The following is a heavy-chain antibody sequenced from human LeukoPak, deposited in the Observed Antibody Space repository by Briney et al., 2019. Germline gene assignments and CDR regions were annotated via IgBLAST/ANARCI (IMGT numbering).Heavy chain of an antibody. CDR1: GFTFRHSW. CDR3: TRLPRETAGDY. J-gene: IGHJ4*02. V-gene: IGHV3-7*03. CDR2: IHPDSSDR. Sequence: GGSLRLSCEVSGFTFRHSWLSWIRQTPGKGLEWVANIHPDSSDRFYVDSMEGRFTISRDNTKNSLYLQIDNARLDDTGLYYCTRLPRETAGDYWGQGVPVIVSS. D-gene: IGHD1-14*01.